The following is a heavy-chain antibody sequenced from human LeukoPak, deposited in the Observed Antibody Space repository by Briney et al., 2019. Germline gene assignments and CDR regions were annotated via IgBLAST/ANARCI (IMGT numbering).Heavy chain of an antibody. CDR1: GYTFTSYD. CDR3: ARGFKVGYCSSTSCYRGLDY. J-gene: IGHJ4*02. D-gene: IGHD2-2*02. Sequence: ASVKVSCKASGYTFTSYDINWVRQATGQGLEWMGWMNPNSGNTSYAQKFQGRVTMTRNTSISTAYMELSSLRSEDTAVYYCARGFKVGYCSSTSCYRGLDYWGQGTLVTVSS. V-gene: IGHV1-8*01. CDR2: MNPNSGNT.